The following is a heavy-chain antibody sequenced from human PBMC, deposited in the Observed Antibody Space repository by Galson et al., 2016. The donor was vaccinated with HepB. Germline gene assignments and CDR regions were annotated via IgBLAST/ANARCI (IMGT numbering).Heavy chain of an antibody. Sequence: ETLSLTCTVSGGSISSSNYYWGWIRQPPGKGLEWIGSVSYSGSIYYNPSLKSRVIISVDTSKSQFSLKLSSVTAADTALYYCARDSAGNYRYYYGMDVWGQGTTVTVSS. D-gene: IGHD5-24*01. J-gene: IGHJ6*02. V-gene: IGHV4-39*07. CDR2: VSYSGSI. CDR1: GGSISSSNYY. CDR3: ARDSAGNYRYYYGMDV.